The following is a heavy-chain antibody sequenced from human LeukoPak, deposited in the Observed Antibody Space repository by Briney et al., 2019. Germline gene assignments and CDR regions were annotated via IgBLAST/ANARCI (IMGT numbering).Heavy chain of an antibody. CDR1: GFTFSSYE. J-gene: IGHJ4*02. D-gene: IGHD3-10*01. CDR2: ISSSGSTI. V-gene: IGHV3-48*03. Sequence: GGSLRLSCAASGFTFSSYEMNWVRQAPGKGLEWVSYISSSGSTIYYADSVKGRFTISRDNDKKSLYLQMNSLRVEDTAVYYCASFPYYGSGSYSPSSHYWGQGTLVTVSS. CDR3: ASFPYYGSGSYSPSSHY.